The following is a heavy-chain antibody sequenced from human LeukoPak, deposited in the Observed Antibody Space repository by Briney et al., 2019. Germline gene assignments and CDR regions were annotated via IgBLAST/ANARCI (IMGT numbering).Heavy chain of an antibody. D-gene: IGHD3-10*01. CDR1: GGSISSYY. Sequence: SETLSLTCTVSGGSISSYYWSWIRQPPGKGLEWIGYIYYSGSTNYNPSLKSRVTISVDTSKNQFSLKLSSVTAADTAFYYCARGRKGGSALWGQGTLVTVSS. CDR3: ARGRKGGSAL. J-gene: IGHJ4*02. CDR2: IYYSGST. V-gene: IGHV4-59*12.